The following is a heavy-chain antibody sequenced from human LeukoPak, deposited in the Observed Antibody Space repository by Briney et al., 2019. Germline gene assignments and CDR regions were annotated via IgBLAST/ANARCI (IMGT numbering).Heavy chain of an antibody. CDR3: ASSILRYFDWPSPNYYGMDV. CDR1: GGSISSGGYY. J-gene: IGHJ6*02. V-gene: IGHV4-31*03. D-gene: IGHD3-9*01. CDR2: IYYSGST. Sequence: SGTLSLTCTVSGGSISSGGYYWSWIRQHPGKGLEWIGYIYYSGSTYYNPSLKSRVTISVDTSKNQFSLKLSSVTAADTAVYYCASSILRYFDWPSPNYYGMDVWGQGTTVTVSS.